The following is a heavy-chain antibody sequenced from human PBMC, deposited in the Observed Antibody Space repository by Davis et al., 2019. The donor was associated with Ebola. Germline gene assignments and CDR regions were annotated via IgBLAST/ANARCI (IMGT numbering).Heavy chain of an antibody. CDR2: IYYSGST. V-gene: IGHV4-59*01. J-gene: IGHJ5*02. D-gene: IGHD3-22*01. Sequence: SETLSLTCTVSGGSISSYYWSWIRQPPGKGLEWIGYIYYSGSTNYNPSLKSRVTISVDTSKNQFSLKLSSVTAADTAVYYCARDLYYYDSSGYGQLWPSYGFDPWGQGTLVTVSS. CDR3: ARDLYYYDSSGYGQLWPSYGFDP. CDR1: GGSISSYY.